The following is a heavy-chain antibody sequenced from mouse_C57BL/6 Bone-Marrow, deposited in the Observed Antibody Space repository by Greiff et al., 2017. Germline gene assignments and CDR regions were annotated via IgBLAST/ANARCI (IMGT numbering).Heavy chain of an antibody. CDR2: IYPRSGNT. Sequence: VQGVESGAELARPGASVKLSCKASGYTFTSYGISWVKQRTGQGLEWIGEIYPRSGNTYYNEKFKGKATLTADKSSSTAYMELRSLTSEDSAVYFCAITTVVATWYFDVWGTGTTVTVSS. CDR1: GYTFTSYG. V-gene: IGHV1-81*01. CDR3: AITTVVATWYFDV. D-gene: IGHD1-1*01. J-gene: IGHJ1*03.